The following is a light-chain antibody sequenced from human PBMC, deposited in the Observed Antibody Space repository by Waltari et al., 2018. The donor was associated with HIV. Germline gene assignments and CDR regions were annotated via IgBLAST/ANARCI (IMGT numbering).Light chain of an antibody. V-gene: IGLV2-18*02. J-gene: IGLJ3*02. CDR1: SSDIGAYNR. Sequence: QSALTQPPSVSGSLGQSVTISCTGTSSDIGAYNRVSWYQQSPGTAPKLRIYEVTHRSSGVPVRFSGSKSGNTASLTISGLQADDEADYYCSSYTTSSTWVFGGGTKLTVL. CDR2: EVT. CDR3: SSYTTSSTWV.